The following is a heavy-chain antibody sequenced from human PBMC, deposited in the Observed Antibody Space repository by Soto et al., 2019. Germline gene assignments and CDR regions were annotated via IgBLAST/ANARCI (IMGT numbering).Heavy chain of an antibody. Sequence: QVQLVQSGAEVKKPGSSVKVSCKASGGTFSSYAIIWVRQAPGQGLEWMGGIIPIIGTANYAQKFQGRVTITADESTSTAYIELRSLRSEDTAVYYCARVLSIAARGDAFDSWGQETMVTVSS. CDR2: IIPIIGTA. D-gene: IGHD6-6*01. CDR3: ARVLSIAARGDAFDS. V-gene: IGHV1-69*01. J-gene: IGHJ3*02. CDR1: GGTFSSYA.